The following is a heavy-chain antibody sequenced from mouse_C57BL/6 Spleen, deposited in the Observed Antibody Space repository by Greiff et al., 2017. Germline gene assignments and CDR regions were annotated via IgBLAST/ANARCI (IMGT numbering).Heavy chain of an antibody. Sequence: QVQLQQPGAELVKPGASVKLSCKASGYTFTSYWMHWVKQRPGQGLEWIGMIHPNSGSTNYNEKFKSKATLTVDKSSSTAYMQLSSLTSEDSAVYYCARGGEYYGSREGIMDYWGQGTSVTVSS. D-gene: IGHD1-1*01. CDR1: GYTFTSYW. J-gene: IGHJ4*01. V-gene: IGHV1-64*01. CDR2: IHPNSGST. CDR3: ARGGEYYGSREGIMDY.